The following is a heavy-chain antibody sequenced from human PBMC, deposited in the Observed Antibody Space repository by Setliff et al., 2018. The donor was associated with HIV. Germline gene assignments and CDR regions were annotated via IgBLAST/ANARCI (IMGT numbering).Heavy chain of an antibody. CDR1: GDSINKYY. D-gene: IGHD2-21*01. Sequence: NPSETLSLTCTVSGDSINKYYWSWIRQPPGKGLEWIGYIYISGNTMYNPSLKSRVTMSLDTPKNQVSLKLTSVTAADTAVYYCARRSIVGSTRGYYYYALDVWGQGTTVTVS. J-gene: IGHJ6*02. V-gene: IGHV4-4*09. CDR3: ARRSIVGSTRGYYYYALDV. CDR2: IYISGNT.